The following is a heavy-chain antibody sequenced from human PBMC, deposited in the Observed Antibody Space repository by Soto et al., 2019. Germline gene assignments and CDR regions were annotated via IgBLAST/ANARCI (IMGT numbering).Heavy chain of an antibody. J-gene: IGHJ4*02. CDR2: IYYSGST. CDR1: GGSISSYY. Sequence: SETLSLTCTFSGGSISSYYWSLIRQPPGKGLEWIGYIYYSGSTNYNPSLKSRVTISVDTSKNQFSLKLSSVTAADTAVYYCARMFGGQRDFDYWGQGTLVTVSS. V-gene: IGHV4-59*01. CDR3: ARMFGGQRDFDY. D-gene: IGHD3-10*02.